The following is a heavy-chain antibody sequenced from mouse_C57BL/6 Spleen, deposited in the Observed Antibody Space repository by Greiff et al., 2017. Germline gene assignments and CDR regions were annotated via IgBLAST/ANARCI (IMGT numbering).Heavy chain of an antibody. CDR2: IYPGDGDT. CDR3: ALDYYSNYRAMDY. J-gene: IGHJ4*01. CDR1: GYAFSSSW. Sequence: VQRVESGPELVKPGASVKISCKASGYAFSSSWMNWVKQRPGKGLEWIGRIYPGDGDTNYNGKFKGKATLTADKSSSTAYMQLSSLTSEDSAVYFCALDYYSNYRAMDYWGQGTSVTVSS. D-gene: IGHD2-5*01. V-gene: IGHV1-82*01.